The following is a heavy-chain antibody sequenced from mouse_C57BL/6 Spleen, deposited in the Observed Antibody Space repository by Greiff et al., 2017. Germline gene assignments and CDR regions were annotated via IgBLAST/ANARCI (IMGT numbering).Heavy chain of an antibody. CDR3: AWPYDGGYFAV. D-gene: IGHD1-2*01. Sequence: EVKVVESGGGLVKPGGSLKLSCAASGFTFSDYGMHWVRQAPEKGLEWVAYISSGSSTIYYADTVKGRFTISRDNAKNTLFLQMTSLRSEDTAMYYCAWPYDGGYFAVWGTGTTVTVSS. CDR2: ISSGSSTI. CDR1: GFTFSDYG. J-gene: IGHJ1*03. V-gene: IGHV5-17*01.